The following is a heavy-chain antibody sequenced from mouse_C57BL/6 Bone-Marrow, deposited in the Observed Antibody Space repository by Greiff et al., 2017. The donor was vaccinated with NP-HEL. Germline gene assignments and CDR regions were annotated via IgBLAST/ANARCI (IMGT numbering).Heavy chain of an antibody. D-gene: IGHD1-1*01. CDR3: AKRDYYYGSSPYYFDY. V-gene: IGHV1-81*01. Sequence: QVQLKESGAELARPGASVKLSCKASGYTFTSYGISWVKQRTGQGLEWIGEIYPRSGNTYYNEKFKGKATLTADKSSSTAYMELRSLTSEDSAVYFCAKRDYYYGSSPYYFDYWGQGTTLTVSS. CDR1: GYTFTSYG. J-gene: IGHJ2*01. CDR2: IYPRSGNT.